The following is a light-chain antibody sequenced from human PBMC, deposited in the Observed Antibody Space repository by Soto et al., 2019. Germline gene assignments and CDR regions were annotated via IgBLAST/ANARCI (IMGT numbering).Light chain of an antibody. J-gene: IGKJ4*01. CDR3: QQYGSSPLT. CDR2: RAS. V-gene: IGKV3-20*01. Sequence: ELVLTQSPGTLSLSQGESATLSCRVSQSVSSNYLAWYQQKTGQAPKVLIYRASIRATGIPDRFTGSGSGTDLNLTISRLEPEDFAVYYCQQYGSSPLTCGGGTKVDIK. CDR1: QSVSSNY.